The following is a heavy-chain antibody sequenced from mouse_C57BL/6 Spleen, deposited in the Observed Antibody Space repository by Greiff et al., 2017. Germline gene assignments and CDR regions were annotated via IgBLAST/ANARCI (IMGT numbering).Heavy chain of an antibody. D-gene: IGHD2-3*01. CDR1: GYAFSSSW. J-gene: IGHJ2*01. V-gene: IGHV1-82*01. CDR3: AREEIYDYYFDY. Sequence: VQVVESGPELVKPGASVKISCKASGYAFSSSWMNWVKQRPGKGLEWIGRIYPGDGDTNYNGKFKGKATLTADKSSSTAYMQLSSLTSEDSAVYFCAREEIYDYYFDYWGQGTTLTVSS. CDR2: IYPGDGDT.